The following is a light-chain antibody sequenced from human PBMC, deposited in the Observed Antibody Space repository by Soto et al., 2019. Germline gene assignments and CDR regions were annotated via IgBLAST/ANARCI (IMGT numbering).Light chain of an antibody. CDR1: SSDVGAYNY. J-gene: IGLJ2*01. CDR3: SSFAGSDSVV. CDR2: EVT. V-gene: IGLV2-8*01. Sequence: QSVLTQPASVSGSLGQSITISCTGTSSDVGAYNYVSWYQQHAGKGPKLMIYEVTKRPSGVPDRFSGSKFGNTASLTVSGLQADDEAAYYCSSFAGSDSVVFGGGTKVTVL.